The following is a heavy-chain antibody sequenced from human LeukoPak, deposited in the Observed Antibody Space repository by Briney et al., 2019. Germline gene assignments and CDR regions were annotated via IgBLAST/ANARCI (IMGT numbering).Heavy chain of an antibody. Sequence: GGSLRLSCVASGFTFSSYDMHWVRQATGKGLEWVSAIGTAGDTYYPGSVKGRFTISRENAKNSLYLQMNSLRAGDTAVYYCARGIESGWYSHYYYYGMDVWGQGTTVTVSS. D-gene: IGHD6-19*01. V-gene: IGHV3-13*04. CDR3: ARGIESGWYSHYYYYGMDV. CDR2: IGTAGDT. CDR1: GFTFSSYD. J-gene: IGHJ6*02.